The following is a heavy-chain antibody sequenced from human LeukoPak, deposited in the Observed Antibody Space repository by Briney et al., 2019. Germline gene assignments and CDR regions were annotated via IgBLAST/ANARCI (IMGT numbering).Heavy chain of an antibody. CDR2: ISYDGSNK. J-gene: IGHJ4*02. CDR1: GFTFGSYA. Sequence: GGSLRLSCAASGFTFGSYAMHWVRQAPGKGLEWVAVISYDGSNKYYADSVKGRFTISRDNSKNTLYPQMNSLRAEDTAVYYCARDGWGLWLGYFDYWGQGTLVTVSS. D-gene: IGHD3-10*01. V-gene: IGHV3-30-3*01. CDR3: ARDGWGLWLGYFDY.